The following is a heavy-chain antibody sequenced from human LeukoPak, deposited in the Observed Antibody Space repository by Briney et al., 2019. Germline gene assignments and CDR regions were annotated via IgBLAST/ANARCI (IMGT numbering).Heavy chain of an antibody. D-gene: IGHD6-19*01. CDR1: GFTFSDYY. J-gene: IGHJ5*02. V-gene: IGHV3-11*05. CDR3: ARDPSYSSGWYGWFDP. CDR2: ISSSSSYT. Sequence: PGGSLRLSCAASGFTFSDYYMSWIRQAPGKGLGWASYISSSSSYTNYADSVKGRFTISRDNAKNSLYLQMNSLRAEDTAVYYCARDPSYSSGWYGWFDPWGQGTLVTVSS.